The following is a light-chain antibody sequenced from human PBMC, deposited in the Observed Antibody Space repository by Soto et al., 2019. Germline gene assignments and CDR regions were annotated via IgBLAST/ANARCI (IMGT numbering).Light chain of an antibody. Sequence: EIVLTQSPATLSLSPGETATLSCRASQSVSSYLAWYQQKLGQAPRLLIYDVSNRATGIPARFSGSGSGTDFTLTISGLEPEDFAVYYCQQRSNWPPVYTFGQGTKLEFK. CDR1: QSVSSY. J-gene: IGKJ2*01. CDR2: DVS. V-gene: IGKV3-11*01. CDR3: QQRSNWPPVYT.